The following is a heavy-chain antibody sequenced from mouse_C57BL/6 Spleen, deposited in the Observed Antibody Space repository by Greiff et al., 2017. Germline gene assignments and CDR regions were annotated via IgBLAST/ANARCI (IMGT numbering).Heavy chain of an antibody. Sequence: QVQLQQSGAELVKPGASVKLSCKASGYTFTEYTIHWVKQRSGQGLEWIGWFYPGSGSIKYNEKFKDKATLTADKSSSTVYMELSRLTSEDSAVYFCARRYYYGSSYGYAMDYWGQGTSVTVSS. D-gene: IGHD1-1*01. J-gene: IGHJ4*01. V-gene: IGHV1-62-2*01. CDR3: ARRYYYGSSYGYAMDY. CDR2: FYPGSGSI. CDR1: GYTFTEYT.